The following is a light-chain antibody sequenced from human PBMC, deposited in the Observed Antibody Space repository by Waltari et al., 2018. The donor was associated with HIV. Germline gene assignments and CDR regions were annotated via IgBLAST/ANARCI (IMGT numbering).Light chain of an antibody. CDR3: QQYALSPFT. J-gene: IGKJ2*01. CDR2: DAS. CDR1: QTVTSNS. V-gene: IGKV3-20*01. Sequence: EIVLTQSPGPQSFSPGSSASLSCRASQTVTSNSIAWYQVRPGQAPRVVIYDASYRAADIPDRFTGSGSVTNFTLTITRLEPEDFALYFCQQYALSPFTFGQGTSLEV.